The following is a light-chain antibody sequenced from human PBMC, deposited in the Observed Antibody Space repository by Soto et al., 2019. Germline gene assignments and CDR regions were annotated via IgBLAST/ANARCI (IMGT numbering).Light chain of an antibody. V-gene: IGKV1-39*01. J-gene: IGKJ4*01. CDR1: QSISSY. Sequence: DIQMTQSPSSLSASVGDRVTITCRTSQSISSYLNWYQQKPGKAPKLLIYAASSLQSGVPSRFSGSGSGTDFTLTISSLQPEYFATYDCQQSYSTLTCGGGTKVEIK. CDR2: AAS. CDR3: QQSYSTLT.